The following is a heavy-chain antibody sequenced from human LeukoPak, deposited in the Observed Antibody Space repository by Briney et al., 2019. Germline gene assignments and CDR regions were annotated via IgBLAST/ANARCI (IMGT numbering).Heavy chain of an antibody. V-gene: IGHV4-59*01. Sequence: SETLSLTCTVSGGSMNNYYWSWIRQSPGKGLEWVGYIYHTGSATYKPSLKSRVTLSLDTSKNQFSLRLNSVTAADTAVYYCARGRGDSKGTSLDFWGQGTPVTVSS. CDR1: GGSMNNYY. CDR3: ARGRGDSKGTSLDF. CDR2: IYHTGSA. J-gene: IGHJ4*02. D-gene: IGHD3-22*01.